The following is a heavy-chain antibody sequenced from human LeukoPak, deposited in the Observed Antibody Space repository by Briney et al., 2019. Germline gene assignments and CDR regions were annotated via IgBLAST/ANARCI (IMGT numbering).Heavy chain of an antibody. CDR1: GGSISSGAYY. J-gene: IGHJ4*02. D-gene: IGHD3-3*01. CDR3: ASSYYDFWSGYYGPPDY. CDR2: IYYSGST. V-gene: IGHV4-31*03. Sequence: PSETLSLTCTVSGGSISSGAYYWSWIRQHPGKGLEWIGYIYYSGSTYYNPSLKSRVTISIDTSKNQFSLNLSSVTAADTAVYYCASSYYDFWSGYYGPPDYWGQGTLVTVSS.